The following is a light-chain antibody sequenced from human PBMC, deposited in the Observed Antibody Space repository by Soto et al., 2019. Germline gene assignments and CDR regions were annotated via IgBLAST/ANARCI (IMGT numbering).Light chain of an antibody. Sequence: EIVLTQSPATLSLSPGERATLSCRASQSVNSYVAWYQQKPGQAPRLLIYDASNRATGIPARFSGSGSGTDFTLTISGLEPLDFVVYYCQQRSSSITFGQGTLLEIK. J-gene: IGKJ5*01. CDR3: QQRSSSIT. V-gene: IGKV3-11*01. CDR1: QSVNSY. CDR2: DAS.